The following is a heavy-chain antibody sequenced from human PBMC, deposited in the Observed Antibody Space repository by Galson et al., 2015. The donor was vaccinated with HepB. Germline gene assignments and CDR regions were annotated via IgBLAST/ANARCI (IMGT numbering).Heavy chain of an antibody. CDR1: GFTFSSYA. J-gene: IGHJ4*02. D-gene: IGHD5-24*01. CDR3: ARDPMMWLQPIHYFDY. Sequence: SLRLSCAASGFTFSSYAMHWVRQAPGKGLEWVAVISYDGSNKYYADSVKGRFTISRDNSKNTLYLQMNSLRAEDTAVYYCARDPMMWLQPIHYFDYWGQGTLVTVSS. V-gene: IGHV3-30*04. CDR2: ISYDGSNK.